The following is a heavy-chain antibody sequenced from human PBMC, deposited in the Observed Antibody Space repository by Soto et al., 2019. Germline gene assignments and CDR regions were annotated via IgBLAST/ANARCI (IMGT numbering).Heavy chain of an antibody. J-gene: IGHJ5*02. CDR2: IYYSGST. Sequence: SETLSLTCTVSGGSISSGGYYWSWIRQHPGKGLEWIGYIYYSGSTYYNPSLKSRVTISVDTSKNQFSLKLSSVTAADTAVYYCARAWGQQLVLWWFDPWGQGTLVTVSS. D-gene: IGHD6-13*01. CDR3: ARAWGQQLVLWWFDP. CDR1: GGSISSGGYY. V-gene: IGHV4-31*03.